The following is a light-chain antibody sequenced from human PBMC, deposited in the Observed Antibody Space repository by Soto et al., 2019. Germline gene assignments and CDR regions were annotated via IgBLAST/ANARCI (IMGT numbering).Light chain of an antibody. J-gene: IGKJ1*01. CDR3: QQSYTTPWT. V-gene: IGKV1-39*01. Sequence: DIQMTQSPSSLSASVGDRVTITCRASQSISNYLNWYQQKPGKAPKLLIYAASILQSGVPSRFRGSGSGTDFTLTISSLQPEDFATYYCQQSYTTPWTFGQGTKVEIK. CDR2: AAS. CDR1: QSISNY.